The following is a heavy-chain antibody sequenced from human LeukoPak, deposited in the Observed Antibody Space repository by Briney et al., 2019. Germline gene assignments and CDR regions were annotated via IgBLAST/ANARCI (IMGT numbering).Heavy chain of an antibody. Sequence: GGSLRLSCAASGFTFDDYAMHWVRQAPGKGLEWVSGISWNSGSIGYADSVKGRFTISRDNAKNSLYLQMNSLRAEDTALYYCAKASSGDTALYAELDYWGQGTLVTVSS. CDR2: ISWNSGSI. J-gene: IGHJ4*02. CDR3: AKASSGDTALYAELDY. CDR1: GFTFDDYA. V-gene: IGHV3-9*01. D-gene: IGHD5-18*01.